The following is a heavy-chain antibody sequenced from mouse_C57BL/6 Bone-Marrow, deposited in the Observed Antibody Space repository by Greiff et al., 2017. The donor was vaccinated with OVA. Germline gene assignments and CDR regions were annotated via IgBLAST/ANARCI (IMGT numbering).Heavy chain of an antibody. CDR1: GYTFTGYW. Sequence: VQLQQPGAELVKPGASVKLSCKASGYTFTGYWMQWVKQRPGHGLEWIGEIYPSGGYTNYNQKFKGKATLTVDTSSSTAYMQLSSLTSEDSADYYWAQIYAGGSLAYWGQGTLVTVSA. D-gene: IGHD2-3*01. CDR2: IYPSGGYT. V-gene: IGHV1-50*01. CDR3: AQIYAGGSLAY. J-gene: IGHJ3*01.